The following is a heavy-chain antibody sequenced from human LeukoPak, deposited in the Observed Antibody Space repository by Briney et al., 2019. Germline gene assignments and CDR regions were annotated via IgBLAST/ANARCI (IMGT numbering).Heavy chain of an antibody. CDR2: IKQDGSEK. V-gene: IGHV3-7*01. CDR1: GFTFSSYW. CDR3: AKDTFLGCSSGKCYPIDS. J-gene: IGHJ5*01. D-gene: IGHD2-15*01. Sequence: GGSLRLSCAASGFTFSSYWMSWVRQAPGKGLEWVANIKQDGSEKYYVDSVKGRFTISRDNAKNSLYLQMNSLRAEDTAVYYCAKDTFLGCSSGKCYPIDSWGQGTLVTVSS.